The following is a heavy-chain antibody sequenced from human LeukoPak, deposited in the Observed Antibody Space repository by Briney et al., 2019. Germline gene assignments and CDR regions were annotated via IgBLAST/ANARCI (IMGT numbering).Heavy chain of an antibody. V-gene: IGHV1-69*04. CDR2: IIPILGIA. CDR1: GGTFSSYA. Sequence: SVKVSCTASGGTFSSYAISWVRQAPGQGLEWMGRIIPILGIANYAQKFQGRVTITADKSTSTAYMELSSLRSEGTAVYYCASPRYCGGDCYSFDYWGQGTLVTVSS. D-gene: IGHD2-21*02. CDR3: ASPRYCGGDCYSFDY. J-gene: IGHJ4*02.